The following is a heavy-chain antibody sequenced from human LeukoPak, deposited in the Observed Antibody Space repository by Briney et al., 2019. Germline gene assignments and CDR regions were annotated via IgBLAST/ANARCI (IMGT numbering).Heavy chain of an antibody. CDR1: GGSISSSNW. CDR3: ARGRTEYSSGWLLDY. Sequence: SETLSLTCAVSGGSISSSNWWSWVRQPPGKGLEWIGEIFHSGSTNYNPSLKSRVTMSVDTSKNQFSLKLSSVTAANTAVYYCARGRTEYSSGWLLDYWGQGTLVTVSS. D-gene: IGHD6-19*01. CDR2: IFHSGST. V-gene: IGHV4-4*02. J-gene: IGHJ4*02.